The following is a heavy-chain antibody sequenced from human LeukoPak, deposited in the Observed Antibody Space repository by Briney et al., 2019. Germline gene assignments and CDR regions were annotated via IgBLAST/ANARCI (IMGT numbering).Heavy chain of an antibody. D-gene: IGHD3-16*01. J-gene: IGHJ4*02. CDR1: GFTVSSNY. Sequence: TGGSLRLSCAASGFTVSSNYMSWVRQAPGKGLEWVSVIYSGGSTYYADSVKGRFTISRDNSKNTLYLQMNSLRAEDTAVYYCARALRRSSHFDYWGQGTLVTVSS. CDR3: ARALRRSSHFDY. CDR2: IYSGGST. V-gene: IGHV3-66*01.